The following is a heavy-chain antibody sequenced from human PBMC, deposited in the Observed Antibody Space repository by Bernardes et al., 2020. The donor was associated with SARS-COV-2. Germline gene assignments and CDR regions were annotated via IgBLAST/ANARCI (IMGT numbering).Heavy chain of an antibody. J-gene: IGHJ4*02. Sequence: SVKVSCKASGFTFTSSAMQWVRQARGQRLEWIGWIVVGSGNTNYAQKFQERVTFTRDMSTSTAYMELSSLRSEDTAVYYCAADLGYCGGDCFDYWGQGTLVTVSS. CDR2: IVVGSGNT. CDR1: GFTFTSSA. V-gene: IGHV1-58*02. D-gene: IGHD2-21*01. CDR3: AADLGYCGGDCFDY.